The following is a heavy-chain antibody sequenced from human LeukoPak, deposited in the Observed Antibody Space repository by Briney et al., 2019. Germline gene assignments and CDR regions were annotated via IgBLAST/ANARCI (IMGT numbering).Heavy chain of an antibody. CDR2: VNHSGST. J-gene: IGHJ4*02. CDR1: GGSFSGYY. V-gene: IGHV4-34*01. CDR3: AGYGGYDKAPNFDY. Sequence: SETLSLTCAVYGGSFSGYYWSWIRQPPGKGLEWIGEVNHSGSTNYNPSLKSRVTISVDTSKNQFSLKLSSVTAADTAVYYCAGYGGYDKAPNFDYWGQGTLVTVSS. D-gene: IGHD5-12*01.